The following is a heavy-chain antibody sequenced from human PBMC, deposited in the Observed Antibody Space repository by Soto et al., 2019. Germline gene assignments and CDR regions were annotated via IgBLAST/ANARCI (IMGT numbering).Heavy chain of an antibody. CDR1: GFTFSSYS. Sequence: GGSLRLSCAASGFTFSSYSMNWVRQAPGKGLEWVSYISSSSSTIYYADSVKGRFTISRDNAKNSLYLQMNSLRAEDTAVYYCARAATHYYYYYYIDVWGKGTTVTVSS. CDR3: ARAATHYYYYYYIDV. CDR2: ISSSSSTI. J-gene: IGHJ6*03. V-gene: IGHV3-48*01.